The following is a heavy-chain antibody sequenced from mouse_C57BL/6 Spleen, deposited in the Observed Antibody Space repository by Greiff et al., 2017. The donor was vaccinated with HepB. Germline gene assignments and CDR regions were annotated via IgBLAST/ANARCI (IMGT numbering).Heavy chain of an antibody. CDR3: ARTIYYDFGGDYAMDY. CDR2: IWSDGST. CDR1: GFSLTSYG. D-gene: IGHD2-4*01. Sequence: VKLMESGPGLVAPSQSLSITCTVSGFSLTSYGVHWVRQPPGKGLEWLVVIWSDGSTTYNSALKSRLSISKDNSKSQVFLKMNSLQTDDTAMYYGARTIYYDFGGDYAMDYWGQGTSVTVSS. V-gene: IGHV2-6*03. J-gene: IGHJ4*01.